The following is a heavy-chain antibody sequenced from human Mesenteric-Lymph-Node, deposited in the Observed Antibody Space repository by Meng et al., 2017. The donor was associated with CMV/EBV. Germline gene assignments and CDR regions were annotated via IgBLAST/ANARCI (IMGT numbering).Heavy chain of an antibody. D-gene: IGHD1-14*01. CDR1: GFTFSSYW. V-gene: IGHV3-7*01. J-gene: IGHJ4*02. CDR2: RKQDGSEK. CDR3: APDDYDY. Sequence: GESLKISCAASGFTFSSYWMSWVRQAPGKGLEWVANRKQDGSEKYYVDSVKGRFTISRDNATNSLYLQMNSLRAEDTAVYYCAPDDYDYWGQGTLVTVSS.